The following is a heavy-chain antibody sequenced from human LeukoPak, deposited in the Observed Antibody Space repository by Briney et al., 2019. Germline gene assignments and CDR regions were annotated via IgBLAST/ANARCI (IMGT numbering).Heavy chain of an antibody. Sequence: GGSLRLSCAACGFTFSTYVMHWVRQAPGKGLQWVAVILYDVSNKYFADSVKGRFIISRDNSKNTLYLQMNSLTAEDTAVYYCARVVAWSVYNSGMDVWGQGTTVTVSS. CDR3: ARVVAWSVYNSGMDV. D-gene: IGHD3-3*01. V-gene: IGHV3-30*01. J-gene: IGHJ6*02. CDR2: ILYDVSNK. CDR1: GFTFSTYV.